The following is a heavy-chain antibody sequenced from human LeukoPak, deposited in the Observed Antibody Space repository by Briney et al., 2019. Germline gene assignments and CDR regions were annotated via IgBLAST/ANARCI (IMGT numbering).Heavy chain of an antibody. CDR1: GVSISGYY. CDR3: ARDSPMVRGLIGYFDL. J-gene: IGHJ2*01. CDR2: IYYSGSS. D-gene: IGHD3-10*01. Sequence: SETLSLTCTVSGVSISGYYWSWIRQPPGKGLEWIAYIYYSGSSNYNPSLKSRVTISVDTSKNQFALNLTSVTAADTAEYYCARDSPMVRGLIGYFDLWGRGTLVTVSS. V-gene: IGHV4-59*01.